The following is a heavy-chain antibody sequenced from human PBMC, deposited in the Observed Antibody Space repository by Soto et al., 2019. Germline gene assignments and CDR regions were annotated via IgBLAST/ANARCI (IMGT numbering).Heavy chain of an antibody. CDR1: GFSLSTSGVG. J-gene: IGHJ4*02. D-gene: IGHD5-18*01. V-gene: IGHV2-5*02. CDR2: IYWDDDK. CDR3: ANTGVDTAMVQLDY. Sequence: QITLKESGPTLVKPTQTLTLTCTFSGFSLSTSGVGVGWIRQPPGKALEWLALIYWDDDKRYSPSLKSKLTITKDTSKIQVVLTMTNMDPVDTATYYCANTGVDTAMVQLDYWGQGTLVTVSS.